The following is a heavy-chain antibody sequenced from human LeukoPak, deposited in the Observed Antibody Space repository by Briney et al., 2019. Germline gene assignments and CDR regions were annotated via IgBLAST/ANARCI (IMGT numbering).Heavy chain of an antibody. Sequence: GASVKVSCKASGYTFTGYYMHWVRQAPGQGLEWMGWINPNSGGTNYAQKFQGRVTITRDTSISTAYMELSRLRSDDTAVYYCARSKKGYSSGWLRGDWFDPWGQGTLVTVSS. J-gene: IGHJ5*02. D-gene: IGHD6-19*01. CDR1: GYTFTGYY. V-gene: IGHV1-2*02. CDR2: INPNSGGT. CDR3: ARSKKGYSSGWLRGDWFDP.